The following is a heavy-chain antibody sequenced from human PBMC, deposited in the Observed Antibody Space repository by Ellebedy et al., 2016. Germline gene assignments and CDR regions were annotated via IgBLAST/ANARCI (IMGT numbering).Heavy chain of an antibody. D-gene: IGHD2-2*01. Sequence: SETLSLTXTVSGGSISSGGYYWSWIRQHPGKGLEWIGYIYYSGSTYYNPSLKSRVTISVDTSKNQFSLKLSSVTAADTAVYYCARVSTSLIVVVPANYMDVWGKGTTVTVSS. CDR3: ARVSTSLIVVVPANYMDV. CDR2: IYYSGST. CDR1: GGSISSGGYY. V-gene: IGHV4-31*03. J-gene: IGHJ6*03.